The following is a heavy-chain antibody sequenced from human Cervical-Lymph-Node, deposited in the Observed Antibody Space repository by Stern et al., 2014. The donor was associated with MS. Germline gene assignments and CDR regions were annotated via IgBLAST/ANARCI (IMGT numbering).Heavy chain of an antibody. CDR2: INPGGGST. V-gene: IGHV1-46*01. Sequence: QMQLVQSGAEVKKPGASVKVSCKAFGYTFTSNKMHWVRQAPGQGLEGMGIINPGGGSTRYAQKLQGRVTMTRDTSTSTVYMELTSLRSEDTAVYSCARDNGGWSVDSWGQGTLVIVSS. J-gene: IGHJ4*02. CDR1: GYTFTSNK. D-gene: IGHD6-19*01. CDR3: ARDNGGWSVDS.